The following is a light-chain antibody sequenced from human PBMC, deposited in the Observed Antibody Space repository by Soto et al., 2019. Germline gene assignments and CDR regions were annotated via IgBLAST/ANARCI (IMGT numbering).Light chain of an antibody. J-gene: IGKJ5*01. Sequence: QSTQSTSTLSVSVGDRFTITCLASLSIRSWLAWYQQKPGKVPNLLIYKASRLESGVPSRFSGSGSGTDFTLTINSLQPEDFATYYCQQSYSTPSITFGQGTRLEI. CDR1: LSIRSW. V-gene: IGKV1-5*03. CDR3: QQSYSTPSIT. CDR2: KAS.